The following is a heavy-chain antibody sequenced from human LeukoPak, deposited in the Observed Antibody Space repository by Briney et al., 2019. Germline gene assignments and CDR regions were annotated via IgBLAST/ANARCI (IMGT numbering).Heavy chain of an antibody. CDR1: GGSISSHY. D-gene: IGHD6-13*01. Sequence: SETLSLTCTVSGGSISSHYWSWIRQPAGKGLEWIGLIYTCGSTNYNPSLKSRVTMSVDTSKNQCSLKVSSVTAADTAVYYCARDCYRSSWVDWGQGTLVTASS. J-gene: IGHJ4*02. CDR3: ARDCYRSSWVD. V-gene: IGHV4-4*07. CDR2: IYTCGST.